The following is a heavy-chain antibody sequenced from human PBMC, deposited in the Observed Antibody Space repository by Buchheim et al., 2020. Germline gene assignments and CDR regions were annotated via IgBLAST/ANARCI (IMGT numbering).Heavy chain of an antibody. V-gene: IGHV3-48*03. J-gene: IGHJ4*02. CDR1: GFTFSSDE. Sequence: EVQMVESGGGLVQPGGSLRLSCAASGFTFSSDEMNWVRQAPGKGLEWVSHIDTTGTMHYPDPVKDRFSISRDNAKHSLYLQMNSLRAEDTAVYYCTRGKLGYCSGGTCYSWGQGTL. D-gene: IGHD2-15*01. CDR3: TRGKLGYCSGGTCYS. CDR2: IDTTGTM.